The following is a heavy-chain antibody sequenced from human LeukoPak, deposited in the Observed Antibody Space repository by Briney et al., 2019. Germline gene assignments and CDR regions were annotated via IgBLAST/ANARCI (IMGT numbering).Heavy chain of an antibody. D-gene: IGHD1-14*01. CDR2: ISGSGGST. Sequence: PGGSLRLSCAASGFTFSSYAMSWVRQAPGKGLEWVSAISGSGGSTYYADSVKGRFTISRDNSKNTLYLQMNSLRAEDTAVYYCAKDLDDRNENVGWFDPWGQGTLVTVSS. J-gene: IGHJ5*02. CDR3: AKDLDDRNENVGWFDP. V-gene: IGHV3-23*01. CDR1: GFTFSSYA.